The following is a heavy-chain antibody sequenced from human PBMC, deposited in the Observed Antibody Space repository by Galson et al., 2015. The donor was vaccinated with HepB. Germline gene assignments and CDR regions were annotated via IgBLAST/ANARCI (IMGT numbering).Heavy chain of an antibody. CDR2: INAGNGNT. D-gene: IGHD3-9*01. V-gene: IGHV1-3*01. CDR3: ARVGYDILTGDSRGWFDP. J-gene: IGHJ5*02. Sequence: HWVRQAPGQRLEWMGWINAGNGNTKYSQNFQGRVTITRDTSASTGYMELSSLRSEDTAVYYCARVGYDILTGDSRGWFDPWGQGTLVTVSS.